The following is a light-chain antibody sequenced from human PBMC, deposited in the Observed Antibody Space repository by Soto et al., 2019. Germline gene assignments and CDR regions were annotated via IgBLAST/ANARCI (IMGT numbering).Light chain of an antibody. V-gene: IGKV1-5*03. CDR2: KAS. Sequence: DIQLTQSPSTLSASVGDRVTITCRASQSIKSWLAWYQQKSGEAPKLLIYKASTLGSGVPSRFSGSESGTEFTLTINSLQPDDFAMYYCQQYNSYSWLSFGGGTKVDI. CDR3: QQYNSYSWLS. CDR1: QSIKSW. J-gene: IGKJ4*01.